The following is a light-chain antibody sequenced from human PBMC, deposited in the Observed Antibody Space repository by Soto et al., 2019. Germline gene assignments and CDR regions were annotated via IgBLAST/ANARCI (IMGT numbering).Light chain of an antibody. V-gene: IGLV1-47*01. Sequence: QSVLTQPPSASGTPGQRVTISCSGSSSNIGNHYVYWYQLLPGTAPKLLIYRNNQRPSGVPDRFSGSQSGTSASLAISGLRSEDEADYYCAAWDDSLSGLFGGGTKPTVL. CDR1: SSNIGNHY. J-gene: IGLJ2*01. CDR2: RNN. CDR3: AAWDDSLSGL.